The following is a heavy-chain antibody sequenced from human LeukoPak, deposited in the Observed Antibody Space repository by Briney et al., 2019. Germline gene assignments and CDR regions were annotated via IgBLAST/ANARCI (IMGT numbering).Heavy chain of an antibody. CDR3: ARDMTGSGWNDAFDI. V-gene: IGHV4-61*02. D-gene: IGHD6-19*01. J-gene: IGHJ3*02. CDR1: GGSIRSESYY. Sequence: SQTLSLTCSVSGGSIRSESYYWSWVRQPAGKGLEWIGRIYSSGSSKFNPSLKSRVTISIDTSKNQFSLNLSSVTAADTAVYYCARDMTGSGWNDAFDIWGQGTMVTVSS. CDR2: IYSSGSS.